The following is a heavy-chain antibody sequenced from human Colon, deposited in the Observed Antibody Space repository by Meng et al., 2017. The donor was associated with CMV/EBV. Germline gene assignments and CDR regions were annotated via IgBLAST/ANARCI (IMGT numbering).Heavy chain of an antibody. CDR2: ISGTATST. J-gene: IGHJ4*02. V-gene: IGHV3-23*01. CDR3: AKENGWLSAY. D-gene: IGHD3-22*01. CDR1: GFTFSSSG. Sequence: EAQLLASGAGLVQPWGWLRLSCAASGFTFSSSGMSWVRQAPGKGLEWVSGISGTATSTYYADSVKGRFTISRDNSKNTLYLQMNSLRADDTAVFYCAKENGWLSAYWGQGTLVTVSS.